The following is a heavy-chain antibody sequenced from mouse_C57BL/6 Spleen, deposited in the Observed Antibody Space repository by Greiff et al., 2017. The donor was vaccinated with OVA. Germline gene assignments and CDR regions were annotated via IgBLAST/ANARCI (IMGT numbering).Heavy chain of an antibody. V-gene: IGHV1-15*01. Sequence: QVQLQQSGAELVRPGASVTLSCKASGYTFTDYEMHWVKQTPVHGLEWIGAIDPETGGTAYNQKFKGKAILTADKSSSTAYMELRSLTSEDSAVYYCTRSGGNFDYWGQGTTLTVSS. D-gene: IGHD3-1*01. CDR1: GYTFTDYE. CDR2: IDPETGGT. J-gene: IGHJ2*01. CDR3: TRSGGNFDY.